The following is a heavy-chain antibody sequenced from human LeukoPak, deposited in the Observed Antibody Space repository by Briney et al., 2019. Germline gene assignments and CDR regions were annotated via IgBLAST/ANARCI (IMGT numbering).Heavy chain of an antibody. V-gene: IGHV3-23*01. Sequence: PGGSLRLSCAASGFTFANYAMVWVRQTPGKELQWVSAIKSGGYTDYADSVQGRFTISRDNSKNTLYLQMNSLRAEDTAVYYCAKDDIYWGQGTLVTVSS. CDR2: IKSGGYT. CDR1: GFTFANYA. J-gene: IGHJ4*02. CDR3: AKDDIY.